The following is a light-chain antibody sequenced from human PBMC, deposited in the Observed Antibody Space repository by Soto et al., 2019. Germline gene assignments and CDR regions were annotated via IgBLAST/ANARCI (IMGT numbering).Light chain of an antibody. Sequence: ENVLTQSPATLSLSPGERATLSCRASQTVGSYLAWYQQKPGRGPRLLIYDASSRATGVPARFSGSGSGTDFTLTINSLEPEDFAVYYCQQGNNWPLTFGGGTKVEIK. CDR2: DAS. V-gene: IGKV3-11*01. J-gene: IGKJ4*01. CDR3: QQGNNWPLT. CDR1: QTVGSY.